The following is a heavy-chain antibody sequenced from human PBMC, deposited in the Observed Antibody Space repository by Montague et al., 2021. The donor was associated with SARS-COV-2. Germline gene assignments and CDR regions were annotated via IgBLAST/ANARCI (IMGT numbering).Heavy chain of an antibody. D-gene: IGHD1-26*01. J-gene: IGHJ4*02. CDR2: INYSGAT. V-gene: IGHV4-39*01. CDR3: ARPSSTGNYYY. Sequence: SETLSLTCSVSGDSIYRSGYYWGWIRQPPGKGLEWIGSINYSGATYYNPSFKSRVTISVDTSKNQISLKVNSVTAADTAVYYCARPSSTGNYYYWGQGALVTVSS. CDR1: GDSIYRSGYY.